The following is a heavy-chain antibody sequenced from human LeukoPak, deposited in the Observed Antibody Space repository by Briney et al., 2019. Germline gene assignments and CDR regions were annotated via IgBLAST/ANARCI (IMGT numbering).Heavy chain of an antibody. Sequence: ASVKVSCRASGYTSTSYAMHWVRQAPGQRLEWMGWINAGHGNTKYSQKFQGRVTITRDTSASTAYMELSSLRSEDTAVYYCARESKITLIVQYHGNWFDPWGQGTLVTVSS. V-gene: IGHV1-3*01. D-gene: IGHD3-22*01. CDR3: ARESKITLIVQYHGNWFDP. CDR2: INAGHGNT. CDR1: GYTSTSYA. J-gene: IGHJ5*02.